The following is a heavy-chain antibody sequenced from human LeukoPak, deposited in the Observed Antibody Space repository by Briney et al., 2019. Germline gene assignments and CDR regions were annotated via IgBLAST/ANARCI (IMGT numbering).Heavy chain of an antibody. D-gene: IGHD6-6*01. Sequence: SETLSLTCTVSGGSISSSSYYWGWIRQPPGKGLEWIGSIYYSGSTYYNPSLKSRVTISVDTSKNQFSLKLSSVTAADTAVYYCARDLEYSSSSDYWGQGTLSPSPQ. CDR1: GGSISSSSYY. CDR3: ARDLEYSSSSDY. V-gene: IGHV4-39*07. CDR2: IYYSGST. J-gene: IGHJ4*02.